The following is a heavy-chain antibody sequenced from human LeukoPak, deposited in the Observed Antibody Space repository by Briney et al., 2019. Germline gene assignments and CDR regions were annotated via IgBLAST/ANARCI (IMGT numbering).Heavy chain of an antibody. CDR1: GYTFTSYY. J-gene: IGHJ4*02. D-gene: IGHD3-9*01. CDR2: INPSGGST. Sequence: ASVKVSCKASGYTFTSYYMHWVRQAPGQGLEWMGIINPSGGSTSYAQKFQGRVTMTRDTSTSTVYMELRSLRSGDAAVYYCARVGLDWLFDYWGQGTLVTVSS. V-gene: IGHV1-46*01. CDR3: ARVGLDWLFDY.